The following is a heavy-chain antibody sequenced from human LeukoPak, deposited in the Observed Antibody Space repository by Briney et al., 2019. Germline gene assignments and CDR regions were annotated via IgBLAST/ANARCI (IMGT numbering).Heavy chain of an antibody. V-gene: IGHV3-33*01. D-gene: IGHD6-19*01. CDR2: IWYDGSNK. CDR1: GFTFSSYG. Sequence: GWSLRLSCAASGFTFSSYGMHWVRQAPGKRLEWVAVIWYDGSNKYYADSVKGRFTISRDNAKNSLYLQMNSLRAEDTAVYYCARDHSSGWYEGVDFDYWGQGTLVTVSS. J-gene: IGHJ4*02. CDR3: ARDHSSGWYEGVDFDY.